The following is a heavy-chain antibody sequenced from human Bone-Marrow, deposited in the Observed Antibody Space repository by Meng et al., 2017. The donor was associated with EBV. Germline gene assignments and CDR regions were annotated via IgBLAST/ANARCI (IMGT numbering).Heavy chain of an antibody. V-gene: IGHV1-69*01. CDR2: LIPMSDAP. J-gene: IGHJ4*02. D-gene: IGHD3-10*01. CDR1: GGTFRSDA. Sequence: QSGAEGRKPGASGEVSCKASGGTFRSDAISWVRQAPGQGLEWMGGLIPMSDAPHYAQKFQGRVTITADESTSTHYMDLSGLRSEDTAVYYCASESGRGFTPDYWGQGTLVTVSS. CDR3: ASESGRGFTPDY.